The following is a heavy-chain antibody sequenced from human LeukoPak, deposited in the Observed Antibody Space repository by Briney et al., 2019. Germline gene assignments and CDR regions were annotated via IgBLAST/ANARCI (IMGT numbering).Heavy chain of an antibody. Sequence: KTGGSLRLSCAASGFTFSDYYMSWIRQAPGKGLEWVSYISSSGSTIYYADSVKGRFTISRDNAKNSLYLQMNSLRAEDTAVYYCARVHYCSSTSCSRGRYYYYYMDVWGKGTTVTVSS. J-gene: IGHJ6*03. V-gene: IGHV3-11*04. CDR2: ISSSGSTI. D-gene: IGHD2-2*01. CDR3: ARVHYCSSTSCSRGRYYYYYMDV. CDR1: GFTFSDYY.